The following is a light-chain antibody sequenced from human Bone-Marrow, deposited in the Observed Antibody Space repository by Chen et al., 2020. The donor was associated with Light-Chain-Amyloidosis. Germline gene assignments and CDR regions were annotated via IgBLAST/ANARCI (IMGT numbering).Light chain of an antibody. V-gene: IGLV2-23*02. CDR2: DVT. CDR1: SRDVGSYNL. J-gene: IGLJ2*01. CDR3: CSYAGSTTYIV. Sequence: QSALTQPASVSGSTGQSSNIYCTGTSRDVGSYNLVTWYQQHPGKAPKLMIFDVTKRPSGVSNRFSGSKSGNTASLTISGLQADDEADYYCCSYAGSTTYIVFGGGTKLTVL.